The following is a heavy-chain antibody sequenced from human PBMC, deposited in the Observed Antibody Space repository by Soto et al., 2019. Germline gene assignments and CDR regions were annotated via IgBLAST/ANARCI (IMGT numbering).Heavy chain of an antibody. D-gene: IGHD3-10*01. Sequence: EVQLVESGGGLVKPGGSLRLSCAASGFTFTNAWMSWVRQAPGKGLEWVGRVKRKTNGGTTDYAAPVKDRFNISRDDSKNTLYLQMDNLKTEDTAVDSCATCYGSGTDCQEYDLAFWGQGTPVTVSS. J-gene: IGHJ4*02. CDR3: ATCYGSGTDCQEYDLAF. V-gene: IGHV3-15*01. CDR1: GFTFTNAW. CDR2: VKRKTNGGTT.